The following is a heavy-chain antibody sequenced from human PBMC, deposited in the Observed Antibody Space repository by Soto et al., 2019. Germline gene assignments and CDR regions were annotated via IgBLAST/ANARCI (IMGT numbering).Heavy chain of an antibody. Sequence: PGGSLRLSCAGSGLTFSSYDMSWVRQAPGKGLEWVSSISSSSSYIYYADSVKGRFTISRDNAKNSLYLQMNSLRAEDTAVYYCARDGYEMSPYYDFWSGSPEFYYGMDVWGQGTTVTVSS. D-gene: IGHD3-3*01. CDR1: GLTFSSYD. V-gene: IGHV3-21*01. J-gene: IGHJ6*02. CDR2: ISSSSSYI. CDR3: ARDGYEMSPYYDFWSGSPEFYYGMDV.